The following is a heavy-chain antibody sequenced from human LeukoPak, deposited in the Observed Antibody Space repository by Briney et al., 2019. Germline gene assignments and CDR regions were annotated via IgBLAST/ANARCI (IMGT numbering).Heavy chain of an antibody. D-gene: IGHD5-18*01. J-gene: IGHJ6*02. CDR1: GGTFSSYA. CDR3: AKNTAMGLYYYYGMDV. CDR2: IIPIFGTA. Sequence: SVKVSCKASGGTFSSYAISWVRQAPGQGLEWMGGIIPIFGTANYAQKFQGRVTITADESTSTAYMELSSLRSEDTAVYYCAKNTAMGLYYYYGMDVWGQGTTDTVSS. V-gene: IGHV1-69*13.